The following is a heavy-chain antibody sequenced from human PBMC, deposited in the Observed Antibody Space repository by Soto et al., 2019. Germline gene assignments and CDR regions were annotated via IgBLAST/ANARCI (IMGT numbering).Heavy chain of an antibody. V-gene: IGHV1-46*01. CDR1: GYTFTSYY. J-gene: IGHJ4*02. D-gene: IGHD6-19*01. CDR2: INPSGGST. CDR3: ARRRGVSIAVAGTGY. Sequence: ASVKVSCKASGYTFTSYYMHWVRQAPGQGLEWMGIINPSGGSTSYAQKFQGRVTMTRDTSTSTVYMELSSLRSEDTAVYYCARRRGVSIAVAGTGYWGQGTLVTVSS.